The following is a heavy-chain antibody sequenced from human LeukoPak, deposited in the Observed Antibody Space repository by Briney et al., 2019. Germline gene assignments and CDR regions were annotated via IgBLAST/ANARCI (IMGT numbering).Heavy chain of an antibody. V-gene: IGHV3-48*01. CDR1: AFTFNTYS. J-gene: IGHJ4*02. Sequence: GGSLRLSCAASAFTFNTYSMNWVRQAPGQGLEWISYITSSSSTMFYADSVRGRFTISTDNAKNSLYLQMNSLRAEDTAVYYCARDVKSYTSGASYFDYWGQGSLVTVSS. CDR2: ITSSSSTM. CDR3: ARDVKSYTSGASYFDY. D-gene: IGHD6-19*01.